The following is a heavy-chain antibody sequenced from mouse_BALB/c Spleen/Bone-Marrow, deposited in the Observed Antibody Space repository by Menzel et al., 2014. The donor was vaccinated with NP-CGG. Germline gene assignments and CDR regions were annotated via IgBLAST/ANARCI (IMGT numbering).Heavy chain of an antibody. CDR1: GFTFTDYY. J-gene: IGHJ4*01. Sequence: EVKLMESGGGLVQPGGSLRLSCATSGFTFTDYYMSWVRQPPGKALEWLGFIRNKANGCTTEYSASVKGRFTISRDNSQSILYLQMNTLRAEDSATYYCARDDYYAMDYWGQGTSVTVSS. CDR2: IRNKANGCTT. CDR3: ARDDYYAMDY. V-gene: IGHV7-3*02.